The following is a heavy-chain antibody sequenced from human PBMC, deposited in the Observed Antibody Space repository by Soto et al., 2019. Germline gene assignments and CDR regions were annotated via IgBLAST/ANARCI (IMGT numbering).Heavy chain of an antibody. CDR1: GFTFSSYT. CDR2: ISGSGGRT. J-gene: IGHJ4*02. CDR3: AAMVPPDY. Sequence: FPRLSCAASGFTFSSYTISWVRQAPGKGLEWVSGISGSGGRTHHAESVKGRFTISRDNSKNTLYLQMNSLRAEDTAVYYCAAMVPPDYWGQGTLVTVSS. D-gene: IGHD5-18*01. V-gene: IGHV3-23*01.